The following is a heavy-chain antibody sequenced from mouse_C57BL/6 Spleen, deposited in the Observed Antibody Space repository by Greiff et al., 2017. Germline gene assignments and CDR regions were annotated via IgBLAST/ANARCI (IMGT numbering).Heavy chain of an antibody. V-gene: IGHV1-52*01. Sequence: QVQLQQPGAEPVRPGSSVKLSCKASGYTFTSYWMHWVKQRPIQGLEWIGNIDPSDSETHYNQKFKDKATLTVDKSSSTAYMQLSSLTSEDSAVYYCARGDYYGSREDYYAMDYWGQGTSVTVSS. CDR2: IDPSDSET. CDR1: GYTFTSYW. D-gene: IGHD1-1*01. CDR3: ARGDYYGSREDYYAMDY. J-gene: IGHJ4*01.